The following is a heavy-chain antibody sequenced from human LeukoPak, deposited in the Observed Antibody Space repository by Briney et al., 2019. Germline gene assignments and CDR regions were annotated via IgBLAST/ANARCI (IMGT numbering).Heavy chain of an antibody. CDR2: IYSGGST. CDR1: GFTVSSNY. CDR3: ARAESGQWYIDY. D-gene: IGHD6-19*01. J-gene: IGHJ4*02. Sequence: GGSLRLSCAASGFTVSSNYMSWVRQPPGKGLEWVSLIYSGGSTYYADSVKGRFTISRDNSKNTLYLQMNSLRAEDTAVYYCARAESGQWYIDYWGQGTLVTVSS. V-gene: IGHV3-66*01.